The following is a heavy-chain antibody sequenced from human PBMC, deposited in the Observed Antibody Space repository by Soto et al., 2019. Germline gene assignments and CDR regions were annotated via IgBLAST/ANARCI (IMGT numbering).Heavy chain of an antibody. J-gene: IGHJ6*02. Sequence: ASVKVSCKASGYTFTSYAMHWVRQAPGQRLEWMGWINAGNGNTNYAQKFQGRVTMTTDTSTSTAYMELRSLRSDDTAVYYFARVGYYGSGFPYYYGMDVWGQGTTVTVSS. CDR3: ARVGYYGSGFPYYYGMDV. V-gene: IGHV1-3*01. D-gene: IGHD3-10*01. CDR2: INAGNGNT. CDR1: GYTFTSYA.